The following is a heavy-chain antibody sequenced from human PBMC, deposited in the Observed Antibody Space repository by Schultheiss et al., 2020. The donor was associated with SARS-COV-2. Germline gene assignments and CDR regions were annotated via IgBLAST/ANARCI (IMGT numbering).Heavy chain of an antibody. Sequence: SETLSLTCTVSGASISSDYWSWIRQSPGKGLEWIGYIDYSGRIFYNPSLKSRLTISVDTSKNQFSLKLSSVTAADTAVYYCARQRLEVAAVDYWGQGTLVTVSS. CDR1: GASISSDY. V-gene: IGHV4-59*08. D-gene: IGHD6-19*01. CDR2: IDYSGRI. J-gene: IGHJ4*02. CDR3: ARQRLEVAAVDY.